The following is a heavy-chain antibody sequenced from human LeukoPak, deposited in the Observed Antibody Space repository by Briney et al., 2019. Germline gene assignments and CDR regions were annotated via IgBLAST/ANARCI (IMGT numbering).Heavy chain of an antibody. D-gene: IGHD5-12*01. CDR1: GYTFTSYG. J-gene: IGHJ4*02. V-gene: IGHV1-18*01. Sequence: ASVKVSCKASGYTFTSYGISWVRQAPGQGLEWMGWISAYNGSTNYAQKLQGRVTMTTDTSTSTAYMELRSLRSDDTAVYYCARVSEYSSSWIPDPDIVATIIDFDYWGQGTLVTVSS. CDR3: ARVSEYSSSWIPDPDIVATIIDFDY. CDR2: ISAYNGST.